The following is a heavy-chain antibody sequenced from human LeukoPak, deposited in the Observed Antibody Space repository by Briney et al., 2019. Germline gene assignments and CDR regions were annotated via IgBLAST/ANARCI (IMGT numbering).Heavy chain of an antibody. CDR1: GGSISSYY. D-gene: IGHD2-8*01. J-gene: IGHJ5*02. CDR2: IYYSGST. CDR3: ARDLGYCTNGVCYTWFDP. V-gene: IGHV4-59*01. Sequence: TSETLSLTCTVSGGSISSYYWSWIRQPPGKGLEWIGYIYYSGSTNYNPSLKSRVTISVDTSKNQFSLKLSSVTAADTAVYYCARDLGYCTNGVCYTWFDPWGQGTLVTVSS.